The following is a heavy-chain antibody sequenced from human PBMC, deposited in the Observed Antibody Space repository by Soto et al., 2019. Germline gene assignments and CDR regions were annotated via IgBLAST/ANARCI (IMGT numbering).Heavy chain of an antibody. CDR1: GYTFNDFG. D-gene: IGHD2-15*01. Sequence: QVQLVQSGAEVQKPGASVKVSCKTSGYTFNDFGITWVRQAPGLGLEWLGWIYSKAGTINLAPRFQGRVIMTTATSPITADMELTSLPFADSAVYFCASDIGFAIDYWGQGTLVTVS. CDR3: ASDIGFAIDY. CDR2: IYSKAGTI. J-gene: IGHJ4*02. V-gene: IGHV1-18*01.